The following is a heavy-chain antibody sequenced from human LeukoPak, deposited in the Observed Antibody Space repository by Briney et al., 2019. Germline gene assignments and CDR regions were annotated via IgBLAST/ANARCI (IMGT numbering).Heavy chain of an antibody. CDR3: ARDAGIRRIAARTNWFDP. J-gene: IGHJ5*02. CDR1: GYTFTGYY. CDR2: INPNSGGT. V-gene: IGHV1-2*02. D-gene: IGHD6-6*01. Sequence: GASVKVSCKASGYTFTGYYMHWVRQAPGQGLEWMGWINPNSGGTNYAQKFQGRVTMTRDTSISTAYMELSRLRSDDTAVYYCARDAGIRRIAARTNWFDPWGQGTLVTVSS.